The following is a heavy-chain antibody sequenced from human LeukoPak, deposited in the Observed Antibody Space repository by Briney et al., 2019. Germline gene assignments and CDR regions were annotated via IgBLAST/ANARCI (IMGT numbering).Heavy chain of an antibody. CDR2: IIPILGIA. CDR3: ARDSPRHGDY. CDR1: VGTLSSYT. V-gene: IGHV1-69*04. J-gene: IGHJ4*02. Sequence: SVKVSRKASVGTLSSYTISWVRQAPGQGLEWMGRIIPILGIANYAQKFQGRVTITADKSTCTAYMELSSLRSEDTAVYYCARDSPRHGDYWGQGTLVTVSS.